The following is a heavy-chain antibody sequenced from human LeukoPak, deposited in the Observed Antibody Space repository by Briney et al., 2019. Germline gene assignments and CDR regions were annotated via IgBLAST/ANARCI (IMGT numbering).Heavy chain of an antibody. J-gene: IGHJ4*02. CDR3: AKGGLRLYFGQFHY. Sequence: GGSLRLSCAASGFTFDDCAMHWVRQAPGKGLEWVSGISWNGGIIGYADSVKGRFTISRDSAKNSLYLQMNSLRVEDTALYYCAKGGLRLYFGQFHYWGQGTLVTVSS. D-gene: IGHD3-10*01. CDR1: GFTFDDCA. V-gene: IGHV3-9*01. CDR2: ISWNGGII.